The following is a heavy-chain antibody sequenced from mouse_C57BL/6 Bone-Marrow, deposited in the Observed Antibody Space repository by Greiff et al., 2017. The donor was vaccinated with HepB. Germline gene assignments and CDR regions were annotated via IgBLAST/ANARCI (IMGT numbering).Heavy chain of an antibody. CDR3: ARLKREMVTTEVRWYFDV. CDR1: GYSITSDY. D-gene: IGHD2-2*01. V-gene: IGHV3-8*01. J-gene: IGHJ1*03. Sequence: EVQLVESGPGLAKPSQTLSLTCSVTGYSITSDYWNWIRKFPGNKLEYMGYISYSGSTYYNPSLKSRISITRDTSKNQYYLQLNSVTTEDTATYYGARLKREMVTTEVRWYFDVWGTGTTVTVSS. CDR2: ISYSGST.